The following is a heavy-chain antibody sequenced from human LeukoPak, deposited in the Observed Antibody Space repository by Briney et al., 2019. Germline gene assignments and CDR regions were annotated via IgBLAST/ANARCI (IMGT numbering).Heavy chain of an antibody. V-gene: IGHV3-7*04. J-gene: IGHJ4*02. CDR1: GFSFTNFW. Sequence: GGSLRLSCAVSGFSFTNFWMSWVRQAPGRGLEWVANIHPEGNEKYHVESVKGRFTISRDNTKDLLFLQMNGLRVEDTAVYYCARGDAFSGDHWGQGTLVTVSS. CDR3: ARGDAFSGDH. CDR2: IHPEGNEK.